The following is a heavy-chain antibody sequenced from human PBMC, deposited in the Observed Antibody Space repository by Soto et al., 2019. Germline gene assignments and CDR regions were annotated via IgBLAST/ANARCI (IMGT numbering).Heavy chain of an antibody. CDR2: MYHTGST. D-gene: IGHD1-1*01. J-gene: IGHJ6*02. V-gene: IGHV4-31*03. CDR1: GGSISSSGYY. CDR3: ARAAGTAYFYAMDV. Sequence: PSETLSLTCTVSGGSISSSGYYWSWVRQHPGKGLEWIGYMYHTGSTDYNPSLKSRIAISVDRSKNQFFLNVRSVTAADTAVYYCARAAGTAYFYAMDVWGQGTTVTVS.